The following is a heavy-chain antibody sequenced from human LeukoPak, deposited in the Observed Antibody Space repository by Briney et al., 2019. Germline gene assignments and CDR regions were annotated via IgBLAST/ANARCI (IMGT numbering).Heavy chain of an antibody. Sequence: SETLSLTCAVYGGSFSGYYWSWIRQPPGKGLGWIGEINHSGSTNYNPSLKSRVTISVDTSKNQFSLKLSSVTAADTAVYYCARRINYSYSYFRDQYYFDYCGQGTLVTVSS. CDR3: ARRINYSYSYFRDQYYFDY. CDR2: INHSGST. CDR1: GGSFSGYY. D-gene: IGHD5-18*01. V-gene: IGHV4-34*01. J-gene: IGHJ4*02.